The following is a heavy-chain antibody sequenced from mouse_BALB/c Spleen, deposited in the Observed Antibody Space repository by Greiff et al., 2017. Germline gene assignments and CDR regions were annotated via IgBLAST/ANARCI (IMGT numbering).Heavy chain of an antibody. CDR3: ARDGNYRFAY. CDR1: GYTFSSYW. J-gene: IGHJ3*01. D-gene: IGHD2-1*01. V-gene: IGHV1-9*01. CDR2: ILPGSGST. Sequence: VQLQQSGAELMKPGASVKISCKATGYTFSSYWIEWVKQRPGHGLEWIGEILPGSGSTNYNEKFKGKATFTADTSSNTDYMQLSSLTSEDSAVYYCARDGNYRFAYWGQGTLVTVSA.